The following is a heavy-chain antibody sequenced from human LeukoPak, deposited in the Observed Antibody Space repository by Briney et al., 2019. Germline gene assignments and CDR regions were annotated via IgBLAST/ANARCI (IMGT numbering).Heavy chain of an antibody. V-gene: IGHV3-23*01. D-gene: IGHD3-10*01. Sequence: GGSLRLFCAASELTFSNYAMNWVRQAPGKGLEWVSGISGGGGSTYKADSVKGRFTISRDNSKNTLYLQMDSLRAEDTALYYCAKGSGNNHYHWIDPWGQGTLVTVSS. CDR1: ELTFSNYA. CDR2: ISGGGGST. CDR3: AKGSGNNHYHWIDP. J-gene: IGHJ5*02.